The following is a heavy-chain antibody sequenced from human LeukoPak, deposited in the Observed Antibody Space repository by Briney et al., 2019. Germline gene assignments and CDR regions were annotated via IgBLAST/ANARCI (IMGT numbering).Heavy chain of an antibody. CDR2: INHSGST. CDR3: ARHQSRYYDSSGYYPSPIDY. D-gene: IGHD3-22*01. Sequence: SETLSLTCAVYGGSFSGYYWSWIRQPPGKGLEWIGEINHSGSTNYNPSLKSRVTISVDTSKNQFSLKLSSVTAADTAVYYCARHQSRYYDSSGYYPSPIDYWGQGTLVTVSS. V-gene: IGHV4-34*01. J-gene: IGHJ4*02. CDR1: GGSFSGYY.